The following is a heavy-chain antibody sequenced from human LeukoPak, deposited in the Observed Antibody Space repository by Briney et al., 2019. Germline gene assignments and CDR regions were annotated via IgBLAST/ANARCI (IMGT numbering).Heavy chain of an antibody. CDR3: AKDRVPDGMWEIDS. CDR1: GFTFSSYS. CDR2: ITGNGGMI. J-gene: IGHJ4*02. D-gene: IGHD1-26*01. Sequence: PGGSLRLSCAVFGFTFSSYSMNWVRQAPRKGLEWVAGITGNGGMIRYADSVKGRFTISRDNSKNTLYLQMNSLRVEDTAVYYCAKDRVPDGMWEIDSWGQGAPVTVSS. V-gene: IGHV3-23*01.